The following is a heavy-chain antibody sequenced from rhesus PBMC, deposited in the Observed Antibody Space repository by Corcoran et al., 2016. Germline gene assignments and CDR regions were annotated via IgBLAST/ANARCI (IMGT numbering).Heavy chain of an antibody. D-gene: IGHD6S26*01. Sequence: EVQLVESGGGSVHPGGSLRLSCVVSGFTFSSYGMHWVRQAPGKGLEWVAVISYDGNKKYYAASVKDRFTISRDISENMLYLQMNNLKLEDTAVYYCATLPGWSNWYGLDSWGQGVVVTVSS. V-gene: IGHV3-54*02. J-gene: IGHJ6*01. CDR2: ISYDGNKK. CDR1: GFTFSSYG. CDR3: ATLPGWSNWYGLDS.